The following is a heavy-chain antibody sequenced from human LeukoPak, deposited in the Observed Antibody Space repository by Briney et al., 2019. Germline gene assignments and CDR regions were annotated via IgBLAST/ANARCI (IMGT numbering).Heavy chain of an antibody. V-gene: IGHV4-4*02. Sequence: SETLSLTCAVSGGSISSSNWWSGVRPPPGKGLEWIGEIYHSGSTNYNPSLKSRVTISVDKSKNKFSLKLSSVTAADTAVYYCARSGGYFNFDYWGQGTLVTVSS. CDR1: GGSISSSNW. J-gene: IGHJ4*02. CDR3: ARSGGYFNFDY. CDR2: IYHSGST. D-gene: IGHD3-10*01.